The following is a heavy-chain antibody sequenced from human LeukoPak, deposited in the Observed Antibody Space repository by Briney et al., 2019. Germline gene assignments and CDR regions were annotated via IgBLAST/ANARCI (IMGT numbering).Heavy chain of an antibody. Sequence: RGTLRLSCAASGFTFSSYAISWVRQAPGKGLKCVSAISGSGGSTYYADSVKGRFTISRDNSKNTLYLQMNSLRAEDTAVYYCANSGASSGWAFDYWGQGTLVTVSS. D-gene: IGHD6-19*01. V-gene: IGHV3-23*01. CDR1: GFTFSSYA. CDR2: ISGSGGST. J-gene: IGHJ4*02. CDR3: ANSGASSGWAFDY.